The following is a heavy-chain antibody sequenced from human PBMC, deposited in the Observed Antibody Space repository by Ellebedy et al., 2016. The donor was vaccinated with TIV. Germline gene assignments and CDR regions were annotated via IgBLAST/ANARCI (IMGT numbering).Heavy chain of an antibody. CDR3: ARAWDSSTWIFDL. J-gene: IGHJ4*02. CDR2: VAYDGSNK. D-gene: IGHD3-22*01. V-gene: IGHV3-30-3*01. CDR1: GITFSSHV. Sequence: GGSLRLSCTASGITFSSHVMHWVRKAPGKGLEWVAIVAYDGSNKYYSESVKGRLTISRDDSKNTLSLQMNSLRPEDTVVYYCARAWDSSTWIFDLWGQGTLVTVSS.